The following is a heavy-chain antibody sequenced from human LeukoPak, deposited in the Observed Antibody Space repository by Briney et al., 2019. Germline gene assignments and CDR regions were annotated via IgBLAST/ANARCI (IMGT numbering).Heavy chain of an antibody. CDR2: IYRDGSST. D-gene: IGHD5-24*01. CDR1: GFTFSNYW. CDR3: ARDGDGYNFDY. J-gene: IGHJ4*02. V-gene: IGHV3-74*01. Sequence: GGSLSLSCAASGFTFSNYWMHWVRQAPGEGLVWVSRIYRDGSSTDYADSVKGRFTISRDNAKNTLYLQMNSLRAEDTAVYFCARDGDGYNFDYWGQGTLVIVSS.